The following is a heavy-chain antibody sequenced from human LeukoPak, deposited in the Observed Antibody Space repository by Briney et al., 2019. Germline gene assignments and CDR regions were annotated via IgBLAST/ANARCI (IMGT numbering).Heavy chain of an antibody. V-gene: IGHV4-59*01. Sequence: SETLSLTSSASSGSIISYYCSCFRQPPGNGLEWIGYIYYSGSINYSPSLNSRVNISVDTSKNQFSLKLTSVTAADTAVYYCARDKYYYYYIDVWGKGTTVTVSS. J-gene: IGHJ6*03. CDR2: IYYSGSI. CDR1: SGSIISYY. CDR3: ARDKYYYYYIDV.